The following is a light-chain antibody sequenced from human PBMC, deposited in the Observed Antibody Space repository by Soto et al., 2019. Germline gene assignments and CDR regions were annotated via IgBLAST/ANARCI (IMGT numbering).Light chain of an antibody. CDR2: DAS. V-gene: IGKV3-15*01. Sequence: EIGMTQSPGTLAVSPGETVTLSCRASQSVSSNLAWYQQKSGQAPRLLIYDASTRATGIPTRFSGSGSGTEFTLIISSLQSEDSAVYYCQHYNNWPPYTFGQGTNLEI. CDR3: QHYNNWPPYT. CDR1: QSVSSN. J-gene: IGKJ2*01.